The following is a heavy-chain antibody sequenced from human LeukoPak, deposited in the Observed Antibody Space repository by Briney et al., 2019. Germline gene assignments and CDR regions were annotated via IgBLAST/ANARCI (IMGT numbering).Heavy chain of an antibody. Sequence: GGSLRLSCAASGFTFSNAWMSWVRKAPGKGLEWVSSIAGSSGYISYADSVKGRFTISRDNAKKSLYLQMTSLTAEDTAVYYCARDRGAYCGGDCYLGFDYWGRGTLVTVSS. CDR3: ARDRGAYCGGDCYLGFDY. V-gene: IGHV3-21*01. CDR2: IAGSSGYI. D-gene: IGHD2-21*02. J-gene: IGHJ4*01. CDR1: GFTFSNAW.